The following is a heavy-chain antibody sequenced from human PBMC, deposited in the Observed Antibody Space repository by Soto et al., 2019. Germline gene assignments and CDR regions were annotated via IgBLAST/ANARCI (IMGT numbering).Heavy chain of an antibody. CDR3: ARGGGRNSPFGDY. CDR1: GFTFSSYS. CDR2: ISSSSSYI. D-gene: IGHD3-3*01. J-gene: IGHJ4*02. Sequence: EVQLVESGGGLVKPGGSLRLSCAASGFTFSSYSMNWVRQAPGKGLEWVSSISSSSSYIYYADSVKGRFTISRDNAKNSLYLQMNSLRAEDTAVYYCARGGGRNSPFGDYWGQGTLVTVSS. V-gene: IGHV3-21*01.